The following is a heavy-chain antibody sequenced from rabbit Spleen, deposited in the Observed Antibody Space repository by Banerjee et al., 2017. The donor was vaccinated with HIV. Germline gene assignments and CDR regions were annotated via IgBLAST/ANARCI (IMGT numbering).Heavy chain of an antibody. CDR1: GFSFSSNYW. V-gene: IGHV1S40*01. Sequence: QSLEESGGGLVKPGGTLTLTCTVSGFSFSSNYWMCWVRQAPGKGLEWTACIYTGSSGSTYYADWAKGRFTISETSSTTVTLQMTSLTAADTATYFCARARDTYDDVGDYARLDLWGPGTLVTVS. J-gene: IGHJ3*01. CDR3: ARARDTYDDVGDYARLDL. CDR2: IYTGSSGST. D-gene: IGHD2-1*01.